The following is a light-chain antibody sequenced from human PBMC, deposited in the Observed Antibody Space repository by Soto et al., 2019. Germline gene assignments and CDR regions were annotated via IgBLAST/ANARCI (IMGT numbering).Light chain of an antibody. CDR1: SSDVDGYNY. V-gene: IGLV2-14*01. Sequence: QSVLTQPGSVSGSPGQSITISCTGTSSDVDGYNYVSWYQQNPGKAPKLMIYEVSNRPSGVSNRFSGSKSGNTASLTISGLQAEDEADYYCTSYRSTSTRYVFGTGTKVTVL. CDR2: EVS. J-gene: IGLJ1*01. CDR3: TSYRSTSTRYV.